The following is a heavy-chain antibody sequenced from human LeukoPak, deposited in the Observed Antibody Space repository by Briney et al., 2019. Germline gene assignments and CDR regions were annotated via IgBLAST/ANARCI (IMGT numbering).Heavy chain of an antibody. Sequence: SETLSLTCTVSGGSVSSGSYYWSWIRQPPGKGPEWIGYIYYSGSTNYNPSLKSRVTISVDTSKNQFSLKLSSVTAADTAVYYCARGGESFADYWGQGTLVTVSS. V-gene: IGHV4-61*01. CDR2: IYYSGST. CDR1: GGSVSSGSYY. D-gene: IGHD3-10*01. CDR3: ARGGESFADY. J-gene: IGHJ4*02.